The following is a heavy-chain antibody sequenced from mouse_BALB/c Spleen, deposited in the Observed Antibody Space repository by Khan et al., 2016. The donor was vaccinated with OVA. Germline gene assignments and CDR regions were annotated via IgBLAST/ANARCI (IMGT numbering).Heavy chain of an antibody. J-gene: IGHJ2*01. D-gene: IGHD1-1*01. CDR3: ARVYGGDFDY. Sequence: EVQLQESGPGLVKPSQSLSLTCTVTGYSITSDYAWNWIRNFPGNKLEWMGFISYSGNTKYNPSLKRRFSITRDTSKNQFFLHLNSVTIEDTATYYCARVYGGDFDYWGQGTTLTVSS. CDR2: ISYSGNT. CDR1: GYSITSDYA. V-gene: IGHV3-2*02.